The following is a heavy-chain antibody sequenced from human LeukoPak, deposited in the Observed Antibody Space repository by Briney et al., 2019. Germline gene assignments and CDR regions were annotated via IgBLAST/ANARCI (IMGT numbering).Heavy chain of an antibody. D-gene: IGHD1-26*01. J-gene: IGHJ3*02. V-gene: IGHV1-2*02. CDR1: GYTFTSYD. CDR2: INPNSGGT. CDR3: ARDRGELTAFDI. Sequence: ASVKVSCKASGYTFTSYDINWVRQATGQGLEWMGWINPNSGGTNYAQKFQGRVTMTRDTSISTAYMELSRLRSDDTAVYYCARDRGELTAFDIWGQGTMVTVSS.